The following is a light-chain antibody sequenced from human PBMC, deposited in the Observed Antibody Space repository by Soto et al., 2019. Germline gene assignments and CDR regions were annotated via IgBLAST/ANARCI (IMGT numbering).Light chain of an antibody. CDR2: NVS. V-gene: IGLV2-14*03. Sequence: SALTQPASVSGSPGQSITISCTGASSDVGGYHYVSWYQHHPGKAPKLLIYNVSNRPSGVSNRFSGSKSGNTASLTISGLQAEDEADYYCSSYTSITTLEVFGGGTKLTVL. J-gene: IGLJ2*01. CDR3: SSYTSITTLEV. CDR1: SSDVGGYHY.